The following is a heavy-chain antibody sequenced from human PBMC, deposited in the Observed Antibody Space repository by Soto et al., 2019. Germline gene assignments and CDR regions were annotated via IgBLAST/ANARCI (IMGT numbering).Heavy chain of an antibody. J-gene: IGHJ3*02. V-gene: IGHV3-7*05. CDR3: ARDVSPGTSTLYLDAFDI. CDR2: IKKDGSRT. Sequence: EAQLVESGGGLVQPGGSLRLSCEASGFSLGSYWMTWVRQAPGKGLEWVANIKKDGSRTSYLDSVRGRFTISRDNVGNSLSQQMDSLRAEDTGLYFCARDVSPGTSTLYLDAFDIWGQGTMVTVSS. D-gene: IGHD2-8*01. CDR1: GFSLGSYW.